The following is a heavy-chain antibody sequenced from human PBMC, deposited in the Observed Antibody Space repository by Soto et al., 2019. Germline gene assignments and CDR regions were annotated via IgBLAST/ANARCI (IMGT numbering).Heavy chain of an antibody. CDR2: IIPMLGMS. CDR1: GDTFNFYT. V-gene: IGHV1-69*02. Sequence: QVQLVQSGAEVKKPGSSVRVSCTASGDTFNFYTISWVRQVPGQGPEWMGRIIPMLGMSNYAQKFQGRVTIMADKXTSPVYMNLSGLTSEDTAVYYCATNYGSGSTHFDYWGQGTLVTVSS. D-gene: IGHD3-10*01. CDR3: ATNYGSGSTHFDY. J-gene: IGHJ4*02.